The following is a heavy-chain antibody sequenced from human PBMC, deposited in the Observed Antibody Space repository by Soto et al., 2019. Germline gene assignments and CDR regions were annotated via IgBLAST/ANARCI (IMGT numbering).Heavy chain of an antibody. CDR2: IHWDDDK. CDR3: IQSRCGGDCLQSYASYYYYGMDV. V-gene: IGHV2-5*02. J-gene: IGHJ6*02. Sequence: QITLKESGPTLVKPTQTLTLTCTFSAFSLSTGGVGVGWIRQPPGKALEWLAPIHWDDDKRYSPSLRSRLTITKDTSKNQVVLTMTNMDPVDTATYYCIQSRCGGDCLQSYASYYYYGMDVWGQGTTVTVSS. CDR1: AFSLSTGGVG. D-gene: IGHD2-21*02.